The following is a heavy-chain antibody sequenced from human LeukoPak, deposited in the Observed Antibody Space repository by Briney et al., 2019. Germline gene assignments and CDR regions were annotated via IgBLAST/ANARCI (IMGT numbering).Heavy chain of an antibody. Sequence: GGSLRLSCAASGFTFRSYGMHWVRQAPGKGLEWVSAISGSGGSTYYADSVKGRFTISRDNSKNTLYLQMNSLRAEDTAVYYCATQGYSYGYNYWGQGTLVTVSS. V-gene: IGHV3-23*01. J-gene: IGHJ4*02. CDR2: ISGSGGST. D-gene: IGHD5-18*01. CDR1: GFTFRSYG. CDR3: ATQGYSYGYNY.